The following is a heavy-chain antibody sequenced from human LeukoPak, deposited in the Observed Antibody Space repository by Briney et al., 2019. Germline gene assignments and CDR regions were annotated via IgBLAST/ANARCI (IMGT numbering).Heavy chain of an antibody. Sequence: PGRSLRLSCAASGFTFSSYGMHWVRQASGKGLEWVAVIWYDGSNKYYADSVKGRFTISRDNSKNTLYLQMNSLRAEDTAVYYCARGWSHCSSTSRWDYWGQGTLVTVSS. J-gene: IGHJ4*02. V-gene: IGHV3-33*01. CDR3: ARGWSHCSSTSRWDY. CDR1: GFTFSSYG. CDR2: IWYDGSNK. D-gene: IGHD2-2*01.